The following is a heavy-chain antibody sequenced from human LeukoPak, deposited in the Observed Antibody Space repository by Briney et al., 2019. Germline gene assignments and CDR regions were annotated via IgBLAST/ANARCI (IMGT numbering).Heavy chain of an antibody. Sequence: GGSLRLSCAASGFTFSDYYMSWIRQAPGKGLEWVSYISSSGSTIYYADSVKGRFTISRENAKNSLYLQMNSLRAEDTAVHYCXRXRDEEVGAXRGAFDIWGQGTMVTVSS. V-gene: IGHV3-11*01. CDR2: ISSSGSTI. J-gene: IGHJ3*02. D-gene: IGHD1-26*01. CDR1: GFTFSDYY. CDR3: XRXRDEEVGAXRGAFDI.